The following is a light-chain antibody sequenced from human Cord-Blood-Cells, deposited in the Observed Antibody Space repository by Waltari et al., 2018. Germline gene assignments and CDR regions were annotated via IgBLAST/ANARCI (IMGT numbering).Light chain of an antibody. CDR1: NSCGGGYQY. Sequence: QSALTQPRSVSGSPGQSVTISCTGTNSCGGGYQYVSWYQQHPGKAPKLMIYDVSKRPSGVPDRFSGSKSGNTASLTISGLQAEDEADYYCCSYAGSYTFVFGTGTKVTVL. CDR2: DVS. V-gene: IGLV2-11*01. J-gene: IGLJ1*01. CDR3: CSYAGSYTFV.